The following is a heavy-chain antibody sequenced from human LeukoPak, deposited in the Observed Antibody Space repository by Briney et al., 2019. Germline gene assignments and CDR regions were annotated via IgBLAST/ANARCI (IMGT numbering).Heavy chain of an antibody. CDR3: ATGGYSYGTFDN. CDR1: GFTFSTYW. V-gene: IGHV3-7*01. J-gene: IGHJ4*02. D-gene: IGHD5-18*01. CDR2: IKRDGSEK. Sequence: GGSLRLSCAASGFTFSTYWMNWVRQAPGKGLEWVANIKRDGSEKYYVDSVKGRFTISRDNAENSLFLQMNSLRVEDTAVYYCATGGYSYGTFDNWGQGTLVTVSS.